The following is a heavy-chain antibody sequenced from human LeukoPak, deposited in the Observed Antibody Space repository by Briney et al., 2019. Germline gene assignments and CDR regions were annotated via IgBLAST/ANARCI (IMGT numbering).Heavy chain of an antibody. CDR1: GGSISSGDYY. D-gene: IGHD1-1*01. V-gene: IGHV4-61*02. Sequence: SQTLSLTCTVSGGSISSGDYYWSWIRQPAGKGLEWIGRIYTSGSTNYNPSLKSRVTMSVDTSKNQFSLKLSSVTAADTAVYYCAREGERASFDYWGQGTLVTVSS. CDR3: AREGERASFDY. J-gene: IGHJ4*02. CDR2: IYTSGST.